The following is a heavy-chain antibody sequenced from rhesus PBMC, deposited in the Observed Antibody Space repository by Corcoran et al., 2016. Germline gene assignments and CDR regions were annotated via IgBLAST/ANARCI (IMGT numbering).Heavy chain of an antibody. V-gene: IGHV4-122*02. CDR2: SSYSGSA. Sequence: QVQLQESGPGLVKPSETLSLTCAVSGGSISSSYSYWTWIRQAPGKGLEWIGDSSYSGSAPYNPSLKSRVTISRDTSKNQFSLKLTSVTAADTAVYFCARDDTEYFDYWGQGVLVTVSS. CDR3: ARDDTEYFDY. D-gene: IGHD5-12*01. J-gene: IGHJ4*01. CDR1: GGSISSSYSY.